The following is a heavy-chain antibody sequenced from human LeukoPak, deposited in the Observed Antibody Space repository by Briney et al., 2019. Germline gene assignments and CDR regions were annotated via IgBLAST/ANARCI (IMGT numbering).Heavy chain of an antibody. J-gene: IGHJ3*02. Sequence: PSETLSLTCAVSGYSISSGYYWGWIRQPPGKGLEWIGSIYHSGSTYYNPSLESRVTISVDTSKNQFSLKLSSVTAADTAVYYCARYYDFWSGYHRQGDAFDIWGQGTMVTVSS. V-gene: IGHV4-38-2*01. CDR3: ARYYDFWSGYHRQGDAFDI. CDR1: GYSISSGYY. D-gene: IGHD3-3*01. CDR2: IYHSGST.